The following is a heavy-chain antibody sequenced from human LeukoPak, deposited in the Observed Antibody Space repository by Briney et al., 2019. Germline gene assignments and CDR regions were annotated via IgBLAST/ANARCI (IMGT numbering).Heavy chain of an antibody. J-gene: IGHJ5*02. CDR2: INHSGST. V-gene: IGHV4-34*01. CDR1: GGSFSGYY. D-gene: IGHD2-15*01. CDR3: ARVGPGELGYCSGGSCYLGRPKGWFDP. Sequence: PSETLSLTCAVYGGSFSGYYWSWIRQPPGKGLEWLGEINHSGSTNYNPSLKSRVTISVDTSKNQFSLKLSSVTAADTAVYYCARVGPGELGYCSGGSCYLGRPKGWFDPWGQGTLVTVSS.